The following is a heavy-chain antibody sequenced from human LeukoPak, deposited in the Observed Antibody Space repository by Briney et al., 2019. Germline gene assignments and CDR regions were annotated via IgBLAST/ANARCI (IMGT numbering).Heavy chain of an antibody. V-gene: IGHV3-15*01. Sequence: GGSLRLSCAASGFSFSSHGMSWVRQAPGKGLERVGRIKSKTDGGTIDYAAPVKGRFTISRDDSKNTLYLQMNSLRTEDTAVYYCTTSLISGYYIDYWGQGTLVTVSS. CDR3: TTSLISGYYIDY. J-gene: IGHJ4*02. CDR1: GFSFSSHG. CDR2: IKSKTDGGTI. D-gene: IGHD3-22*01.